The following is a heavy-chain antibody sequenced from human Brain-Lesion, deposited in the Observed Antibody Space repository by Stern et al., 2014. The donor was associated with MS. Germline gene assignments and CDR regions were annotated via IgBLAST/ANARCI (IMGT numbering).Heavy chain of an antibody. J-gene: IGHJ6*02. CDR2: INPEPGGT. D-gene: IGHD3-3*01. CDR1: GYIFTGYY. V-gene: IGHV1-2*02. Sequence: QVQLVQSGAEVKKPGASVKVSCKTSGYIFTGYYIHWVRQAPGQGLEGMALINPEPGGTKYAQKLPGRVTMTREQSTSTHYKELRSLTSGDTAVYYCARDQRGITIFGVVTDYYYLGMDVWGQGTTVTVSS. CDR3: ARDQRGITIFGVVTDYYYLGMDV.